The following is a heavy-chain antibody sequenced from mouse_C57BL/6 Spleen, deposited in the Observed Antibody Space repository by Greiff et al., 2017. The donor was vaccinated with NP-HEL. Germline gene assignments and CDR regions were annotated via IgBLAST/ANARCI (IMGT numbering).Heavy chain of an antibody. V-gene: IGHV1-61*01. Sequence: VQLQQPGAELVRPGSSVKLSCKASGYTFTSYWMDWVKQRPGQGLEWIGNIYPSDSETHYNQKFKDKATLTVDKSSSTAYMQLSSLTSEDSAVYYCARGGNYEEVDYWGQGTSVTVSS. CDR3: ARGGNYEEVDY. CDR2: IYPSDSET. D-gene: IGHD2-1*01. CDR1: GYTFTSYW. J-gene: IGHJ4*01.